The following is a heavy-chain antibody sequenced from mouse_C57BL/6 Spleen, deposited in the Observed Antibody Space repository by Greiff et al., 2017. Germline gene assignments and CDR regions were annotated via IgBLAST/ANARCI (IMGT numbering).Heavy chain of an antibody. V-gene: IGHV1-82*01. D-gene: IGHD4-1*01. CDR1: GYAFSSSW. Sequence: QVQLQQSGPELVKPGASVKISCKASGYAFSSSWMNWVKQRPGKGLEWIGRIYPGDGDTNYNGKFKGKATLTADKSSSTAYMQLSSLTSEDSAVYFCARSWDNFDYWGQGTTLTVSS. J-gene: IGHJ2*01. CDR3: ARSWDNFDY. CDR2: IYPGDGDT.